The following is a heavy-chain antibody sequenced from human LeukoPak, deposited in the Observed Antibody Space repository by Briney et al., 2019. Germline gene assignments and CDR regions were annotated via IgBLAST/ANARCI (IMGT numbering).Heavy chain of an antibody. J-gene: IGHJ4*02. Sequence: ETLSLTCTVSGGSISSYYWSWIRQPPGKGLEWIGYIYYSGSTNYNPSLKSRVTISVDPSKNQFSLKLSSVTAADTAVYYCARGQFWSGYSIWGQGTLVTVSS. V-gene: IGHV4-59*08. CDR1: GGSISSYY. CDR2: IYYSGST. CDR3: ARGQFWSGYSI. D-gene: IGHD3-3*02.